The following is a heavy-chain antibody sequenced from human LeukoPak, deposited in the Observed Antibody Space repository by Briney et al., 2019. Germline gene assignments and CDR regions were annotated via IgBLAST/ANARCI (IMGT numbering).Heavy chain of an antibody. J-gene: IGHJ6*03. Sequence: QPGGSLRLSCAASGFSFSSYEMNWVRQAPGKGLEWVSYIGSTTNSIYYADSVKGRFTISRDNAKKSLHLQMNSLRAEDAAVYYCARDEYSGLYYYMDVWGKGTTVTVSS. CDR2: IGSTTNSI. CDR3: ARDEYSGLYYYMDV. D-gene: IGHD5-12*01. CDR1: GFSFSSYE. V-gene: IGHV3-48*03.